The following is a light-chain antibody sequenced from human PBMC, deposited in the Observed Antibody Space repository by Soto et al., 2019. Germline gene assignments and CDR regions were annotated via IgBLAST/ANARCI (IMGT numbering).Light chain of an antibody. Sequence: EIVLTQSPATLSLSPGERATLSCRASQSVSSYFAWYHKKPGQAPRLLIYDSSNRATGIPARLSGSGSGTDLTLTTSSLAPKNFPVYYCQQGGNWPLTFGQENKVEIK. CDR1: QSVSSY. CDR2: DSS. J-gene: IGKJ1*01. CDR3: QQGGNWPLT. V-gene: IGKV3-11*01.